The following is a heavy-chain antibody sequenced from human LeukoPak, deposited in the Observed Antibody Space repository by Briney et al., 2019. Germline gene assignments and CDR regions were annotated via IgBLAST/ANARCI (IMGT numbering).Heavy chain of an antibody. CDR1: GFTVSSNY. CDR2: IYSGGST. J-gene: IGHJ3*02. Sequence: GGSLRLSCAASGFTVSSNYMSWVRQAPGKGLEWVSVIYSGGSTYYADSVKGRFTISRDNSKNTLYLQMNSLRAEDTAVYYCARGNRIGYCSGGSCYSGAFEIWGQGTMVTVSS. V-gene: IGHV3-53*01. D-gene: IGHD2-15*01. CDR3: ARGNRIGYCSGGSCYSGAFEI.